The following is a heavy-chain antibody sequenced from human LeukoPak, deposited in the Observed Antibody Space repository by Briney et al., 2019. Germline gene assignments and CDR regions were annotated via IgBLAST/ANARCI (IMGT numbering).Heavy chain of an antibody. Sequence: PSETLSLTCPVSGASISSSYWSWIRQPPGKGLEWIGYIDHSGSSDYNPSLKSRVTMSVDTSKNQFSLKVSSVTAADTAVYYCARGRNWFDPWGQGTPLTVSS. CDR3: ARGRNWFDP. V-gene: IGHV4-59*01. CDR2: IDHSGSS. CDR1: GASISSSY. J-gene: IGHJ5*02.